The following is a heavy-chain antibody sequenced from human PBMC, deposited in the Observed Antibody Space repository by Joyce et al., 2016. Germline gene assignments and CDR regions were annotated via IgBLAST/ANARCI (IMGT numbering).Heavy chain of an antibody. D-gene: IGHD6-19*01. Sequence: QVQLVQSGTEVRKPGSSVKVSCQASGGTFSSYISSWVRQAPGQGLEWMGRIIPMFGIGNYAQKFQGRVTITADKPTSTAYMELSSLRSEDTAVYYCAREPPYSSGWSGYFDYWGQGTLVTISS. CDR2: IIPMFGIG. V-gene: IGHV1-69*08. CDR3: AREPPYSSGWSGYFDY. CDR1: GGTFSSYI. J-gene: IGHJ4*02.